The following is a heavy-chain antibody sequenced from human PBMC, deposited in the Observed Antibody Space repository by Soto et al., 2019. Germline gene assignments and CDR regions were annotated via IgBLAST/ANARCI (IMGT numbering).Heavy chain of an antibody. CDR3: AKVAYGSGSYGHIWAFDY. Sequence: HPGGSLRLSCAASGFTFDDYAMHWVRQAPGKGLEWVSGISWNSGSIGHADSVKGRFTISRDNAKNSLYLQMNSLRAEDTALYYCAKVAYGSGSYGHIWAFDYWGQGTLVTVSS. CDR1: GFTFDDYA. V-gene: IGHV3-9*01. J-gene: IGHJ4*02. D-gene: IGHD3-10*01. CDR2: ISWNSGSI.